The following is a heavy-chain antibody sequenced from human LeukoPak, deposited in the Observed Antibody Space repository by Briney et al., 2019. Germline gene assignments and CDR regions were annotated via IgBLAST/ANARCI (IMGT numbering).Heavy chain of an antibody. Sequence: SETLSLTCTVSGGSISSSRHFWSWVRQPPGKGLEWIGEISQSGSTNYNPSLKSRVTISVDKSKNQFFLKLNSVAAADTALYYCTRNGAWALDLWGQGTMVTVSS. V-gene: IGHV4-4*02. CDR3: TRNGAWALDL. J-gene: IGHJ3*01. D-gene: IGHD2-8*01. CDR2: ISQSGST. CDR1: GGSISSSRHF.